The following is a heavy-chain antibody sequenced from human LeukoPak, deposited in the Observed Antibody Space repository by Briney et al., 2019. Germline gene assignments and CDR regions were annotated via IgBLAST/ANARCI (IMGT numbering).Heavy chain of an antibody. J-gene: IGHJ4*02. CDR2: IWNVGSNQ. CDR3: ASLAYCRSNSCYEDC. D-gene: IGHD2-2*01. CDR1: RFSFCRYG. V-gene: IGHV3-33*01. Sequence: SLTLSCAASRFSFCRYGLHWVRPAAARGVAWVAVIWNVGSNQYYAHSLRGRFTITRDHSKNTMYLQMNSLRAEDTAVYYCASLAYCRSNSCYEDCWGQGTLVTVSS.